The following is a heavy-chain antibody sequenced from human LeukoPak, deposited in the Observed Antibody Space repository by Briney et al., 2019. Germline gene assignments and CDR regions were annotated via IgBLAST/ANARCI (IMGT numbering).Heavy chain of an antibody. Sequence: PGGSLRLSCAASGFTLSNYDMNWVRQAPGNGLEWVSSISTSSRYIYYKDSVRGRFTISRDDAKNSLYLEMNSLRAEDTAVYYCARADCSSSTCYLRRSWFDPWGQGTLVTVSS. CDR1: GFTLSNYD. J-gene: IGHJ5*02. D-gene: IGHD2-2*01. V-gene: IGHV3-21*01. CDR2: ISTSSRYI. CDR3: ARADCSSSTCYLRRSWFDP.